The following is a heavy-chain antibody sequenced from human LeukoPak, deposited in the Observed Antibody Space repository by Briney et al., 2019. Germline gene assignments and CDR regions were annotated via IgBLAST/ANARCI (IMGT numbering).Heavy chain of an antibody. CDR1: GFAFSYYA. V-gene: IGHV3-23*01. D-gene: IGHD3-10*01. J-gene: IGHJ4*02. CDR3: AKAVRSMVTGGGYFDS. Sequence: PPGGPLRLSCAASGFAFSYYAMSWVRQAPGEGLEWGSSLSGGGDSRYSADSVMGRFTISSDNSKNTLDLQMISLRAEGTAVYYCAKAVRSMVTGGGYFDSWGQGTLVTVSS. CDR2: LSGGGDSR.